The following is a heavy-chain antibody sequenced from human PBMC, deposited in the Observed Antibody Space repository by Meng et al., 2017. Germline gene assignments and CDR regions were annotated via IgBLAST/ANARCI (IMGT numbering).Heavy chain of an antibody. V-gene: IGHV6-1*01. D-gene: IGHD2-15*01. Sequence: VQLHQSSPGLVKPSQPLSLPCAISGDRVSSNSAAWNWSRQSPSRGLEWLGRTYYRSKWYNDYAVSVKSRITINPDTSKNQFSLQLNSVTPEDTAVYYCARLAQDRYFDYWGQGTLVTVSS. CDR2: TYYRSKWYN. CDR1: GDRVSSNSAA. J-gene: IGHJ4*02. CDR3: ARLAQDRYFDY.